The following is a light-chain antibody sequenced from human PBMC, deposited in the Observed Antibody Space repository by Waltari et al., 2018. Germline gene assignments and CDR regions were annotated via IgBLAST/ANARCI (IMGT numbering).Light chain of an antibody. V-gene: IGKV2-28*01. CDR2: LGS. Sequence: DIVMTQSPLSLPVTPGETASIPCRSSQSLDSNGYQYLDWYLQKPGQSPQLLIYLGSNRASGVPDRFSGSGSDTDFTLKISRVEAEDVGIYYCMQGLQTPTFGQGTRLDI. CDR1: QSLDSNGYQY. CDR3: MQGLQTPT. J-gene: IGKJ5*01.